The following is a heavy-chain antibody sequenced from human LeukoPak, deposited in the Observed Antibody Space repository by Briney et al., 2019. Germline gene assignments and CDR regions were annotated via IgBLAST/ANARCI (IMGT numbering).Heavy chain of an antibody. CDR1: GYTFTIYY. V-gene: IGHV1-46*01. Sequence: AAVNVSFKASGYTFTIYYMHWVRQAPGQRLEWMGIINPSGCSTSYAQKFQGRVTMTRATSTRTVYMELRSLRSEDTAVYYCARDRGWLVFDYWGQGTLVTVSS. CDR3: ARDRGWLVFDY. J-gene: IGHJ4*02. D-gene: IGHD6-19*01. CDR2: INPSGCST.